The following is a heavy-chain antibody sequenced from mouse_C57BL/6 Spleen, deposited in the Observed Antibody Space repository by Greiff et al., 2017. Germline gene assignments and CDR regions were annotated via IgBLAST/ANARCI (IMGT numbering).Heavy chain of an antibody. J-gene: IGHJ1*03. CDR2: INPNNGGT. D-gene: IGHD1-1*01. CDR1: GYTFTDYN. Sequence: VQLQQSGPELVKPGASVKIPCKASGYTFTDYNMDWVKQSHGKSLEWIGDINPNNGGTIYNQKFKGKATLTVDKSSSTAYMELRSLTSEDTAVYYCASTVVATSDWYFDVWGTGTTVTVSS. V-gene: IGHV1-18*01. CDR3: ASTVVATSDWYFDV.